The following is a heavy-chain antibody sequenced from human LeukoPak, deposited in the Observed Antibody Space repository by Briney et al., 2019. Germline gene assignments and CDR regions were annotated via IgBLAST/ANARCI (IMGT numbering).Heavy chain of an antibody. D-gene: IGHD1-7*01. CDR2: ISSSSSTI. Sequence: GGSLRLSCAASGFTFSSYSMNWVRQAPGKGLEWVSYISSSSSTIYYADSVKGRFTISRDNAKNSLYLQTNSLRAEDTAVYYCARDRGITGTTNAFDIWGQGTMVTVSS. J-gene: IGHJ3*02. CDR1: GFTFSSYS. CDR3: ARDRGITGTTNAFDI. V-gene: IGHV3-48*01.